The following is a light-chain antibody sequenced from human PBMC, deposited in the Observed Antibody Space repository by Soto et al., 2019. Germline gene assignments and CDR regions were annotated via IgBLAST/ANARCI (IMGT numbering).Light chain of an antibody. CDR3: QQRSNWPWT. J-gene: IGKJ1*01. CDR1: PSVSSY. Sequence: EIVLTQSPATLSLSPGERANLTCRASPSVSSYLAWYQQKPGQAPRLLIYDASNRATGIPARFSGSGSGTDFTLTISSLEPEDFAVYYCQQRSNWPWTFGQGTNVEIK. CDR2: DAS. V-gene: IGKV3-11*01.